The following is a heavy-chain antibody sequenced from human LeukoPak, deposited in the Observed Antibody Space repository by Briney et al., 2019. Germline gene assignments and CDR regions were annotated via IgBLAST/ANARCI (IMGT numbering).Heavy chain of an antibody. CDR3: ARSSGWPSPVDY. CDR1: GGTFSSYA. D-gene: IGHD6-19*01. J-gene: IGHJ4*02. CDR2: IIPILGIA. Sequence: SAKVSCKASGGTFSSYAISWVRQAPGQGLEWMGRIIPILGIANYAQKFQGRVTITADKSTSTAYMELSSLRSEDTAVYYCARSSGWPSPVDYWGQGTLVTVSS. V-gene: IGHV1-69*04.